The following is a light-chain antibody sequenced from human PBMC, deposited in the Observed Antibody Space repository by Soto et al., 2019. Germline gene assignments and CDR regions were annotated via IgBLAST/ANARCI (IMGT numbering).Light chain of an antibody. Sequence: EIVLTQSPGTLSLSPGETATLSCRASQTIGSTYLAWCQQKPGQAPRLLIFATSSRATGIPDRFSGSGSGTDFTLSISRLEPEDFAVYYCQQYASSPLLTFGGGTKVDIK. CDR1: QTIGSTY. CDR2: ATS. J-gene: IGKJ4*01. V-gene: IGKV3-20*01. CDR3: QQYASSPLLT.